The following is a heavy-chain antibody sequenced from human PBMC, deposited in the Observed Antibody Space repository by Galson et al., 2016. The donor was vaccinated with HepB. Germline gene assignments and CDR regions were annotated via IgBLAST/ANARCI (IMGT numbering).Heavy chain of an antibody. J-gene: IGHJ3*01. CDR1: GFTVSNNY. Sequence: SLRLSCAASGFTVSNNYMSWVRQPPGKGPEWVANINPDGSQTYYVDSVKGRFNISKDNAKNSLYLRMNSLRADDTAVYYCARDPMRFAFDLWGQGTMVTVSS. CDR2: INPDGSQT. CDR3: ARDPMRFAFDL. V-gene: IGHV3-7*01.